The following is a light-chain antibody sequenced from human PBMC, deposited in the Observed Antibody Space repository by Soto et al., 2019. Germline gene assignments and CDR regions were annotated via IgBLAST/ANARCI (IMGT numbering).Light chain of an antibody. V-gene: IGKV1-27*01. Sequence: DIQMTQSPSSLSASVGDRVTITCRASQGISNYLAWYQQKPGKVPKLLIYAASTLQSGVPSRFSGSGSGTDFSLTISSLQPEYVATYFCQMYNSASRFFGQGTKLEIK. CDR1: QGISNY. CDR3: QMYNSASRF. J-gene: IGKJ2*01. CDR2: AAS.